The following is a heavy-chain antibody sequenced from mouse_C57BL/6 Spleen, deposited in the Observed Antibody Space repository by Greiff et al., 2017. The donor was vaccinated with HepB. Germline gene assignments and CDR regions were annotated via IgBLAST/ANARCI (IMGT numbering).Heavy chain of an antibody. CDR1: GYSFTDYN. CDR2: INPNYGTT. D-gene: IGHD3-2*02. Sequence: VQLQQSGPELVKPGASVKISCKASGYSFTDYNMNWVKQSNGKSLEWIGVINPNYGTTSYNQKFKGKATLTVDQSSSTAYMQLNSLTSEDSAVYYGARKGDSAGYSYYYAMDYWGQGTSVTVSS. J-gene: IGHJ4*01. V-gene: IGHV1-39*01. CDR3: ARKGDSAGYSYYYAMDY.